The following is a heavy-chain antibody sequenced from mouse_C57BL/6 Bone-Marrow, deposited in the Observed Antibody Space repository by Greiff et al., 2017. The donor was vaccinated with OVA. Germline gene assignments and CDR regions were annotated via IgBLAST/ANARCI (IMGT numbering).Heavy chain of an antibody. Sequence: EVQLVESGPGLVKPSQSLSLTCSVPGYSITSGYYWNWIRQFPGNKLEWMGYISYDGSNNYNPSLKNRISITRDTSKNQFFLKLNSVTTEDTATYYCARSLYGSWGQGTLVTVSA. CDR3: ARSLYGS. V-gene: IGHV3-6*01. CDR1: GYSITSGYY. CDR2: ISYDGSN. J-gene: IGHJ3*02.